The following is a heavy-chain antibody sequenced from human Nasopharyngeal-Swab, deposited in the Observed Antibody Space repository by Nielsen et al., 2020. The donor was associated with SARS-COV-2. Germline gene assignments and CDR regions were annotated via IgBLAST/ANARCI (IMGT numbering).Heavy chain of an antibody. J-gene: IGHJ4*02. CDR2: IRAYNGRT. Sequence: ASVNVSCKCTRYTFTSYGISWVRQAPGQELEWMGWIRAYNGRTYYAQKLQGRVTMNTDTYTSTAYMDLRSLTSDDTAVYYCARDPRGPDYWGQGTLVTVSS. V-gene: IGHV1-18*01. CDR3: ARDPRGPDY. D-gene: IGHD6-25*01. CDR1: RYTFTSYG.